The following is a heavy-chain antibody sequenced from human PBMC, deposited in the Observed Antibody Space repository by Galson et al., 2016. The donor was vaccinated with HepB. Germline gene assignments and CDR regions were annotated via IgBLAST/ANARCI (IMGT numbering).Heavy chain of an antibody. J-gene: IGHJ4*02. CDR1: GSGFTFSSYA. D-gene: IGHD1-26*01. Sequence: SLRLSCAASGSGFTFSSYAMSWVRQAPGKGLEWVSLITGSGGRTYYADFVKGRFTISRDNSKNALSLEMNSLRAEDTAVYYCAGAVGATQFDYWGQGTLVTVSS. CDR2: ITGSGGRT. V-gene: IGHV3-23*01. CDR3: AGAVGATQFDY.